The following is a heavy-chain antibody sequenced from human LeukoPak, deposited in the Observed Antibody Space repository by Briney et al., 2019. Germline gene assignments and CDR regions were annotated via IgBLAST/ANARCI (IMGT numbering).Heavy chain of an antibody. Sequence: HPGGSLRLSCAASGFTFSSYWRSWVRQAPGKGLEWVANIKQDGSEKYYVDSVKGRFTISRDNAKNSLYLQMNSLRAEDTAVYYCARSDSSGWYKDYYYYMDVWGKGTTVTVSS. J-gene: IGHJ6*03. CDR2: IKQDGSEK. V-gene: IGHV3-7*01. CDR1: GFTFSSYW. CDR3: ARSDSSGWYKDYYYYMDV. D-gene: IGHD6-19*01.